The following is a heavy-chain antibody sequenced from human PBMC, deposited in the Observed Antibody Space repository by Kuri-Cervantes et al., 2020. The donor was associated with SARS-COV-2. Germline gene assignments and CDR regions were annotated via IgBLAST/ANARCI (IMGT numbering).Heavy chain of an antibody. CDR3: ARGCSTNCQTALDY. V-gene: IGHV3-30*02. CDR1: GFTFSSYG. Sequence: GESLKISCAASGFTFSSYGMHWVRQAPGKGLEWVAFIRYDGSNKYYADSVKGRVTISRDNAKNSLYLQLNSLRAEDTAVYYCARGCSTNCQTALDYWGQGTLVTVSS. CDR2: IRYDGSNK. J-gene: IGHJ4*02. D-gene: IGHD2-2*01.